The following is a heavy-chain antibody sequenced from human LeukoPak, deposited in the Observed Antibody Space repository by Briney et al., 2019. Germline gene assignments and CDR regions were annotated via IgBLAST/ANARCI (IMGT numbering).Heavy chain of an antibody. CDR1: GYTFTSYD. J-gene: IGHJ6*02. D-gene: IGHD1-26*01. Sequence: ASVKVSCKASGYTFTSYDINWVRQATGQGLEWMGWMNPNSGNTGYAQKFQGRVTMTRNTSISTAYMELSSLRSEDTAVYYCARVGLGRGSIYYYYGMDVWGQGTTVTVSS. CDR2: MNPNSGNT. CDR3: ARVGLGRGSIYYYYGMDV. V-gene: IGHV1-8*01.